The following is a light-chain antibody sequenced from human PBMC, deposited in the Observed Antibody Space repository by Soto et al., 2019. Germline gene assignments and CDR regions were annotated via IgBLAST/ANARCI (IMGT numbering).Light chain of an antibody. CDR1: SSDVGGYNY. CDR2: EVS. V-gene: IGLV2-14*01. CDR3: FSYRSSSTWV. J-gene: IGLJ3*02. Sequence: QSALTQPASVSGSPGQSITISCRGTSSDVGGYNYVSWYQQHPGKAPKLMIYEVSDRPSGVSNRFSGSRSGNTASLTISGLQAEDEADYYCFSYRSSSTWVFGGGTKVTVL.